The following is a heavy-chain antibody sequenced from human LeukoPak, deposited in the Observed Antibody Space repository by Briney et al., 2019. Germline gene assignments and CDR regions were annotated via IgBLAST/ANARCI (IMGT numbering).Heavy chain of an antibody. CDR2: IINDGGKT. J-gene: IGHJ6*02. V-gene: IGHV3-43*02. CDR3: GTWAFYHGLDV. D-gene: IGHD1-26*01. CDR1: GFAFHAFD. Sequence: PSGGSLRLSCAASGFAFHAFDMYWVRQAPGKGLEWVSRIINDGGKTYYADSVRGRFTVSRDNSKNSLYLQMNSLRTDDAALYYCGTWAFYHGLDVWGQGTTVTVSS.